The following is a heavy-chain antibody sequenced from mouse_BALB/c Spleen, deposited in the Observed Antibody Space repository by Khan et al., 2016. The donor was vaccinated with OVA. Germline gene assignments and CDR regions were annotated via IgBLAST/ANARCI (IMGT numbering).Heavy chain of an antibody. J-gene: IGHJ3*01. V-gene: IGHV1-69*02. CDR1: GYPLTSYW. Sequence: QVQLQQPGAELVKPGASVKLSCKASGYPLTSYWLHWVKQRPGQGLEWIGEIDPSDSFTNYNQKFKGKATVTVDTSSSTTYLQLSSLTSEDSAVYYCVRSFHYGSITWFAYWGQGTLVTVSA. D-gene: IGHD1-1*01. CDR3: VRSFHYGSITWFAY. CDR2: IDPSDSFT.